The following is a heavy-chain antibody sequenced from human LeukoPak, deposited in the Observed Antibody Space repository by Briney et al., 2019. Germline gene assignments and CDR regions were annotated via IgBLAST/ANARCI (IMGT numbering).Heavy chain of an antibody. V-gene: IGHV4-39*07. CDR3: ARPSPWYGSGVDC. CDR1: GGSISSSSYY. Sequence: SETLSLTCTVSGGSISSSSYYWGWIRQPPGKGLEWIGSIYYSGSTYYNPSLKSRVTISVDTSKNQFSLKLSSVTAADTAVYYCARPSPWYGSGVDCWGQGTLVTVSS. J-gene: IGHJ4*02. D-gene: IGHD6-19*01. CDR2: IYYSGST.